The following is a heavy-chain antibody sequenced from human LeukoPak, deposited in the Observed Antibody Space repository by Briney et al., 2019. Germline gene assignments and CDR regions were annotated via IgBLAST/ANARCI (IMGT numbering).Heavy chain of an antibody. CDR3: ARAFDYSEGNWFDP. Sequence: SETLSLTCTVSGGSISSYYWSWIRQPPGKGLEWIGYIYYSGSTYYNPSLKSRVTISVDTSKNQFSLKLSSVTAADTAVYYCARAFDYSEGNWFDPWGQGTLVTVSS. J-gene: IGHJ5*02. CDR2: IYYSGST. CDR1: GGSISSYY. D-gene: IGHD4-4*01. V-gene: IGHV4-59*12.